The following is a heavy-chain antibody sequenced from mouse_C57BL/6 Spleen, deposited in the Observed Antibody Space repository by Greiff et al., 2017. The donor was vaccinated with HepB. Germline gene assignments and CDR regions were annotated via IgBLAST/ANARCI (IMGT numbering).Heavy chain of an antibody. J-gene: IGHJ3*01. Sequence: QVHVKQSGAELAKPGASVKLSCKASGYTFTSYWMHWVKQRPGQGLEWIGYINPSSGYTKYNQKFKDKATLTADKSSSTAYMQLSSLTYEDSAVYYCAAKNWDVEGFAYWGQGTLVTVSA. D-gene: IGHD4-1*01. CDR3: AAKNWDVEGFAY. CDR1: GYTFTSYW. V-gene: IGHV1-7*01. CDR2: INPSSGYT.